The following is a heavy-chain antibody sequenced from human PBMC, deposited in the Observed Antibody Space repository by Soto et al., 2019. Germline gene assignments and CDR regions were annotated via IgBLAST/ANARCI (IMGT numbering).Heavy chain of an antibody. D-gene: IGHD3-3*01. CDR3: ARAFYYDFWTFDY. J-gene: IGHJ4*02. Sequence: PGGSLRLSCAASGFTFSSYAMSWVRQAPGKGLEWVSAISGSGGSTYYADSVKGRFTISRDNSKNTLSLQMNSLRAEDTAVYYCARAFYYDFWTFDYWGQGTLVTAPQ. CDR2: ISGSGGST. CDR1: GFTFSSYA. V-gene: IGHV3-23*01.